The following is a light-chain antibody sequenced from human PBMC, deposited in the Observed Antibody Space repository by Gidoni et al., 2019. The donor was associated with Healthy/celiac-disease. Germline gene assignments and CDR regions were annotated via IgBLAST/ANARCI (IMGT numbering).Light chain of an antibody. J-gene: IGLJ2*01. CDR3: TSRDSSGNLVV. CDR2: GKN. Sequence: SSELTQDPTVSVALGQTVRITCQGDSLRSYYASWYQQKPGQDPILVIYGKNNRPSGIPDRFSGSSSGNTASLTITGAQAEDEADYYCTSRDSSGNLVVFGGGTKLTVL. V-gene: IGLV3-19*01. CDR1: SLRSYY.